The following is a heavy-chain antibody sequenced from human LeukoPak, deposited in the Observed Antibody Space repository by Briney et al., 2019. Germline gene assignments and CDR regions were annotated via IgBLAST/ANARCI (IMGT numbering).Heavy chain of an antibody. CDR1: GGSFSGYY. CDR3: ARGRYDILTGYYLV. Sequence: PSETLSLTFAVYGGSFSGYYWSWIRQPPGKGLEWIGEINHSGSTNYNPSLKSRVTISVDTSKNQFSLKLSSVTAADTAVYYCARGRYDILTGYYLVWGQGTLVTVSS. J-gene: IGHJ4*02. D-gene: IGHD3-9*01. V-gene: IGHV4-34*01. CDR2: INHSGST.